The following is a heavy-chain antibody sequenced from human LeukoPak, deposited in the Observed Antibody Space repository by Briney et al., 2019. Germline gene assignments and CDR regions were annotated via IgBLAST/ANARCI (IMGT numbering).Heavy chain of an antibody. CDR2: FFYRGNT. J-gene: IGHJ4*02. CDR3: ARHKAYGSGTYSPYCLDY. V-gene: IGHV4-39*01. CDR1: GDSISSTSYY. Sequence: PSETLSLTCAVSGDSISSTSYYWAWIRQSPGNGLEWIGNFFYRGNTNYNPSLKSRVTISVDTSKNQFSLKLNSVTAADTAVYYCARHKAYGSGTYSPYCLDYWGQGTLVTVSS. D-gene: IGHD3-10*01.